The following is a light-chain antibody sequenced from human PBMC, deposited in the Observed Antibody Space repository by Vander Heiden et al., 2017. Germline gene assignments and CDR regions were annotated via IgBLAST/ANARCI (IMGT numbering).Light chain of an antibody. CDR1: SSDVGGYNY. V-gene: IGLV2-8*01. CDR2: PVS. Sequence: QSALTQPPSASRSPGQSVTISCTGTSSDVGGYNYVSWYQQHPGKAPHPTPPPVSKRPSGVPDRFSGSKSGNTASLTVSGLQAEDEADYYCSSYAGSNKVVFGGGTKLTVL. CDR3: SSYAGSNKVV. J-gene: IGLJ2*01.